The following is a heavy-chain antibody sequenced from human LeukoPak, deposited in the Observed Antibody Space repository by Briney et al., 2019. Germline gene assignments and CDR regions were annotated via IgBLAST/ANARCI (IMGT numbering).Heavy chain of an antibody. D-gene: IGHD3-10*01. CDR2: INRDGTGT. J-gene: IGHJ3*02. Sequence: PGGSLRLSCAPSGFIFSDYWFHWVRQTPGQGLVWVAAINRDGTGTSHADSVRGRFTVSRDNAKNTLYLQLNSLRADDTAVYYCARDPRPELLWFGEYRSGAFDIWGQGTMVTVSS. V-gene: IGHV3-74*01. CDR1: GFIFSDYW. CDR3: ARDPRPELLWFGEYRSGAFDI.